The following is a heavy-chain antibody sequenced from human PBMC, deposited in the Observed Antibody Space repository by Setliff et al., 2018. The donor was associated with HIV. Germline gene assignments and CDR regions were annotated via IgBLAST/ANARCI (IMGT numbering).Heavy chain of an antibody. D-gene: IGHD5-18*01. J-gene: IGHJ4*02. Sequence: SETLSLTCAVSTYSISSGYYWGWIRLPPGKGLEWIGSIYHSGSTYNNPSLKSRVTISVDTSKNQFSLKLTPVTAADTAVYYCARTLRAAAMGYFDYWGQGTLVTVSS. V-gene: IGHV4-38-2*01. CDR3: ARTLRAAAMGYFDY. CDR1: TYSISSGYY. CDR2: IYHSGST.